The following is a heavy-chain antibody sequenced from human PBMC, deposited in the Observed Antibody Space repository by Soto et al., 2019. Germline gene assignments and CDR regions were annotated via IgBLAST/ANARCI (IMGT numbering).Heavy chain of an antibody. CDR3: ARVGPDILTGYSVVEGVDY. V-gene: IGHV1-18*01. D-gene: IGHD3-9*01. Sequence: QVQLVQSGAEVKKPGASVKVSCKASGYTFTSYGISWVRQAPGQGLEWMGWISAYNGNTNYAQKLQGRVTMTTDTSTSTAHRELRSLISDDTAVYYCARVGPDILTGYSVVEGVDYWGQGTLVTVSS. J-gene: IGHJ4*02. CDR2: ISAYNGNT. CDR1: GYTFTSYG.